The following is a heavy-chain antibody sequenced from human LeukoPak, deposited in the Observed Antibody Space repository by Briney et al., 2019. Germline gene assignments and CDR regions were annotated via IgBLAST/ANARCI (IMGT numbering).Heavy chain of an antibody. J-gene: IGHJ4*02. Sequence: GRSLRLXCAASGFTVSSNYMSWVRQAPGKGLEWVSVIYSGGSTYYADSVKGRFTISRDNSKNTLYLQMNSLRAEDTAVYYCARRCGGDCYEYDYWGQGTLVTVSS. D-gene: IGHD2-21*02. CDR3: ARRCGGDCYEYDY. V-gene: IGHV3-53*01. CDR2: IYSGGST. CDR1: GFTVSSNY.